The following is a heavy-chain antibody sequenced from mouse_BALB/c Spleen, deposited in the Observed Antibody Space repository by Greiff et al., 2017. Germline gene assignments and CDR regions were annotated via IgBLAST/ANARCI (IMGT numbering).Heavy chain of an antibody. CDR2: ISSGGSYT. V-gene: IGHV5-6-4*01. CDR1: GFTFSSYG. J-gene: IGHJ3*01. CDR3: TRDPY. Sequence: EVKLVESGGGLVQPGGSLKLSCAASGFTFSSYGMSWVRQTPEKRLEWVATISSGGSYTYYPDSVKGRFTISRDNAKNTLYLQMSSLKSEDTAMYYCTRDPYWGQGTLVTVSA.